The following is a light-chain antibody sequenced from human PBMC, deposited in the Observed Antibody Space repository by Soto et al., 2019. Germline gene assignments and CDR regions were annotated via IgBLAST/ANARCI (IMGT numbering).Light chain of an antibody. J-gene: IGKJ1*01. CDR3: QQYNSYWT. CDR2: MAS. CDR1: QSIYTW. Sequence: DIQMTQSTSTLSASVGDRVTITCRANQSIYTWLAWYQHKPGKAPKFLIYMASSLENGVPSRFSGSGSGTEFTLTISSLQPDDFATYYCQQYNSYWTFGQGTKVDIK. V-gene: IGKV1-5*03.